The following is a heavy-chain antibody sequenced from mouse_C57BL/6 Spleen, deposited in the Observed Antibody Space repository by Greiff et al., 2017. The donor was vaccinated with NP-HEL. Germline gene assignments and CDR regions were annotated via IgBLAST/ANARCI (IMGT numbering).Heavy chain of an antibody. CDR2: IYPSDSET. CDR1: GYTFTSYW. J-gene: IGHJ3*01. V-gene: IGHV1-61*01. Sequence: QVQLQQPGAELVRPGSSVKLSCKASGYTFTSYWMDWVKQRPGQGLEWIGNIYPSDSETHYNQKFKDKATLTVDKSSSTAYMQLSSLTSEDSAVYYCARAGSYGGYYEAYWGKGTLVTVSA. D-gene: IGHD2-3*01. CDR3: ARAGSYGGYYEAY.